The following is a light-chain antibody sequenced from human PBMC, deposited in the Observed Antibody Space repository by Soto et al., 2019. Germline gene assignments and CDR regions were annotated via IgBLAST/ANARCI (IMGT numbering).Light chain of an antibody. CDR1: QSVYNY. CDR3: QQRCNWPVT. Sequence: EIVLTQSPATLSLSPGERATLSCRASQSVYNYLAWYHQKPGQASRLLLYDASNRATGIPASISGSGAATDFSLPISSLEPEDFVVYFCQQRCNWPVTFGGGTKVEIK. V-gene: IGKV3-11*01. CDR2: DAS. J-gene: IGKJ4*01.